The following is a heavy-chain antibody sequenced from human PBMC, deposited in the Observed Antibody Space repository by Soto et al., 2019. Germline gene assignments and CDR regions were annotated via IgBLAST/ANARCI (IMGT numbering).Heavy chain of an antibody. D-gene: IGHD1-7*01. CDR3: ARDAQNSNWFDP. CDR1: GGSVSSGSYY. V-gene: IGHV4-61*01. Sequence: SETLSLTCTVSGGSVSSGSYYWSWIRQPPGKGLEWIGYIYYSGSTNYNPSLKSRVTISVDTSKNQFSLKLSSVTAADTAVYYCARDAQNSNWFDPWGQGTLVTVSS. CDR2: IYYSGST. J-gene: IGHJ5*02.